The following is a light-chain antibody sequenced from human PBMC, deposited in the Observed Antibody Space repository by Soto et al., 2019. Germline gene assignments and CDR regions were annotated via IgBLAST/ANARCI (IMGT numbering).Light chain of an antibody. J-gene: IGKJ4*01. CDR2: AAS. CDR1: QGIKTG. V-gene: IGKV1-6*01. CDR3: LQDYNYPFT. Sequence: AIQMTQSPSSLSASVGDRVTITCRASQGIKTGLGWYQQKPGKAPKLLISAASSLESGVPSRFSGSGSGTDFTLTITSLLPEDFATYYCLQDYNYPFTFGGGTRVEVK.